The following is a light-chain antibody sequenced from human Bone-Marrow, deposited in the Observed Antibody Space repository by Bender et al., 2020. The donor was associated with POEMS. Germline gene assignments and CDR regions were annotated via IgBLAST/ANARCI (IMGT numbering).Light chain of an antibody. Sequence: QSALTQPASVSGSPGQSITISCTGSSSDVGGHNYVSWYQQHPGTAPKLMIYEVSNRPSGVSDRFSGSKSGTSASLAISGLHSEDEADYYCVAWDDTLNGWVFGGGTKLTVL. CDR3: VAWDDTLNGWV. J-gene: IGLJ2*01. CDR2: EVS. CDR1: SSDVGGHNY. V-gene: IGLV2-14*01.